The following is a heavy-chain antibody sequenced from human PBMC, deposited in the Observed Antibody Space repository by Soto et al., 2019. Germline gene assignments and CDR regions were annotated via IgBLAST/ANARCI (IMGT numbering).Heavy chain of an antibody. J-gene: IGHJ6*02. CDR1: GFTFRSYD. D-gene: IGHD6-13*01. CDR3: AKPIVAAGYYGMDV. Sequence: GGSLRLSCAASGFTFRSYDMHWVRQAPGKGLEWMGVISFDGVKEYYADSVKGRFTISRDSSKNKLYLQMSSLRAEDTAVYYCAKPIVAAGYYGMDVWGQGTTVTVS. CDR2: ISFDGVKE. V-gene: IGHV3-30*18.